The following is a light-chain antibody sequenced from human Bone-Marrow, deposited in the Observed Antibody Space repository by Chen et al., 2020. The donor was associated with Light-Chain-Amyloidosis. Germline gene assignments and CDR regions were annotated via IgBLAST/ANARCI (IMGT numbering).Light chain of an antibody. J-gene: IGKJ4*01. CDR2: AAS. CDR3: QTYNTAPHLT. V-gene: IGKV1-27*01. CDR1: QAIGNF. Sequence: DIQMTQSPSSLSVSVGDRVTLTCRASQAIGNFLAWYQQRPGKVPEILIYAASTLQPGVPSRFSGSGSGTLFTLTITSRQPEDVATYYCQTYNTAPHLTFGGGTKVEIK.